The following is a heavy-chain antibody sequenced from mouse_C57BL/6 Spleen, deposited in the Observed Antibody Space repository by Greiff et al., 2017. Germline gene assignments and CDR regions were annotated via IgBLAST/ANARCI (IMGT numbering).Heavy chain of an antibody. CDR1: GYTFTDYE. CDR3: TRERVYYDYDWFAY. V-gene: IGHV1-15*01. J-gene: IGHJ3*01. CDR2: IDPETGGT. D-gene: IGHD2-4*01. Sequence: QVQLQQSGAELVRPGASVTLSCKASGYTFTDYEMHWVKQTPVHGLEWIGAIDPETGGTAYNQKFKGKAILTADKSSSTAYMELRSLASEDSAVYYCTRERVYYDYDWFAYWGQGTLVTVSA.